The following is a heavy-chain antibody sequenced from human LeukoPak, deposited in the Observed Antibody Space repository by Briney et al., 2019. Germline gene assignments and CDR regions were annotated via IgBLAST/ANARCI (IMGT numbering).Heavy chain of an antibody. D-gene: IGHD3-10*01. CDR3: ARRRRITMVRGVTAPYYFDY. J-gene: IGHJ4*02. V-gene: IGHV4-39*01. CDR1: GGSISSSSYY. Sequence: SETLSLTCTVSGGSISSSSYYWGWLRQPPGKGLGWLGSIYYSGSTYYNPSLKSRVTISVDTSKNQFSLKLSSVTAADTAVYYCARRRRITMVRGVTAPYYFDYWGQGTLVTVSS. CDR2: IYYSGST.